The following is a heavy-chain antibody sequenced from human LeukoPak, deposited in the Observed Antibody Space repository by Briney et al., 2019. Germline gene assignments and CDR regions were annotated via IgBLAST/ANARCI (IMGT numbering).Heavy chain of an antibody. Sequence: GGSLRLSCAAPGFTFSSYVMCMVLQAPGRGLGRDPSMSGWGHLTDYPDSVKRRFTMSRDESKNTMYRHMNNLSGDDTAQYYSARDGGTCSAQGSAWVCNGAYFEYWAQGSLVTVSS. V-gene: IGHV3-23*01. J-gene: IGHJ4*02. CDR2: MSGWGHLT. D-gene: IGHD2-15*01. CDR1: GFTFSSYV. CDR3: ARDGGTCSAQGSAWVCNGAYFEY.